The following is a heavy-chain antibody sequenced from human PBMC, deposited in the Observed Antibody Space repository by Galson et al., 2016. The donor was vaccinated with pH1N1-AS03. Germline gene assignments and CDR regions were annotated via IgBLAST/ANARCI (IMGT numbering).Heavy chain of an antibody. CDR2: ISGNGFST. J-gene: IGHJ4*02. D-gene: IGHD6-13*01. CDR3: ARGPVSYSNYWFPPPDY. Sequence: SLRLSCAASGFTFSSYAMFWVRQAPGKGLEYVSAISGNGFSTYYASSVKDRFTISRDNSKNTLFLQMGSLRPEAKADYYCARGPVSYSNYWFPPPDYWGQGTLVTVSS. CDR1: GFTFSSYA. V-gene: IGHV3-64*01.